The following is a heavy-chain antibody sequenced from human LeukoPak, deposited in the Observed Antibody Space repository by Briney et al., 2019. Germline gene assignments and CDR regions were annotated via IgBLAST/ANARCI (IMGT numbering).Heavy chain of an antibody. Sequence: KPSETLSLTCTVSGGSISSYYWSWIRQPPGKGLEWIGYIYFSGSTNYNPSLKSRVTISVDTSKIQFSLKLSSVTAADTAVYYCARDSQYSSGWFGDSFDYWGQGTLVTVSS. D-gene: IGHD6-19*01. J-gene: IGHJ4*02. CDR3: ARDSQYSSGWFGDSFDY. CDR1: GGSISSYY. V-gene: IGHV4-59*01. CDR2: IYFSGST.